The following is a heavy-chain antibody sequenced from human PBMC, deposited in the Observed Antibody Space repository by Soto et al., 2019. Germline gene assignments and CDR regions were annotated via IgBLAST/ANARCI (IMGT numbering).Heavy chain of an antibody. Sequence: PGGSLRLSCAASGFTVSSNYMSWVRQAPGKGLEWVSVIYSGGNTFYSDAVKGRFSISRDNSKNTVDLQMNSLRAEDTAVYYCAKSIAVAPGWLDPWGQGIQVTVSS. J-gene: IGHJ5*02. CDR3: AKSIAVAPGWLDP. D-gene: IGHD6-19*01. V-gene: IGHV3-53*01. CDR2: IYSGGNT. CDR1: GFTVSSNY.